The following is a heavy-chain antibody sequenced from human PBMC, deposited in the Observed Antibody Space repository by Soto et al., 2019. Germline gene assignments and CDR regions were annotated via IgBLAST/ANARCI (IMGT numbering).Heavy chain of an antibody. V-gene: IGHV1-3*01. D-gene: IGHD1-26*01. CDR3: ARVSSGEGH. CDR1: GYTFTAHA. Sequence: GASVKVSCKASGYTFTAHAIHWVRQAPGQRLEWMGWINAGNGNTNYSQKLQGRVTITTDTSTSIAYMELRSLRSEDTAVYYCARVSSGEGHWGQGTLVTVSS. CDR2: INAGNGNT. J-gene: IGHJ4*02.